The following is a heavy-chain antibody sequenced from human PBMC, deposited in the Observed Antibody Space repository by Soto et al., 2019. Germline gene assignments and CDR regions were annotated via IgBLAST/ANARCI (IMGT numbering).Heavy chain of an antibody. J-gene: IGHJ6*03. CDR1: GFSLSTSGVG. CDR3: AQYTPITYMDV. V-gene: IGHV2-5*02. D-gene: IGHD2-2*02. CDR2: LYWDDDR. Sequence: QITLKESRPTLVEPTQTLTLTCTFSGFSLSTSGVGVGWVRQPPGKALEWLALLYWDDDRRYNPSLTNRLTITKDTSKNQVVLTMTNKGPVDTGTYYCAQYTPITYMDVWGTGTTLTVSS.